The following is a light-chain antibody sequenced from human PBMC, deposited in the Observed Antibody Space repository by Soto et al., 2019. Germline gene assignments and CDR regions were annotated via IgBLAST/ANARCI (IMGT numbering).Light chain of an antibody. J-gene: IGLJ1*01. CDR2: QDT. CDR1: KLGDKY. CDR3: QAWDSSLYV. V-gene: IGLV3-1*01. Sequence: SYELSQPPSVSVSPGQTASITCSGDKLGDKYASWYQQKPGQSPILIIYQDTKRPSGIPERFSGSNSGNTVTLTISGTQAVDEADYYCQAWDSSLYVFGTGTKVTVL.